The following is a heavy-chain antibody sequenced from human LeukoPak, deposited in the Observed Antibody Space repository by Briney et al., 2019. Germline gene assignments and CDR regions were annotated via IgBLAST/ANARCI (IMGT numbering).Heavy chain of an antibody. J-gene: IGHJ4*02. Sequence: SETLSLTCTVSGGSLSSYYWSWVRQPAGKGLEWIGRIYTSGSTNYNPSLKSRVTMSVDTSKNQFSLKLSSVTAADTAVYYCARLNDYGDYDGAFDYWGQGTLVTVSS. D-gene: IGHD4-17*01. V-gene: IGHV4-4*07. CDR2: IYTSGST. CDR3: ARLNDYGDYDGAFDY. CDR1: GGSLSSYY.